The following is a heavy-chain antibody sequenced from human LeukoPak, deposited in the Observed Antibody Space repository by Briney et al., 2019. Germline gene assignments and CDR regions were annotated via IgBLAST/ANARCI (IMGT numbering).Heavy chain of an antibody. D-gene: IGHD3-3*01. CDR2: ISFDGSNE. CDR3: GGGTVFGVVQY. J-gene: IGHJ4*02. CDR1: GFTFNSYA. Sequence: GGSLRLSCAASGFTFNSYAMHWVRQTPGKGLEWVAAISFDGSNEYYADSVKGRFTISRDNSKNTLYLQMNSLRPEDTALYYCGGGTVFGVVQYWGQGTLVTVSS. V-gene: IGHV3-30-3*01.